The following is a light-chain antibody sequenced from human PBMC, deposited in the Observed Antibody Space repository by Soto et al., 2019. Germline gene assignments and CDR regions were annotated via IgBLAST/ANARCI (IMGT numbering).Light chain of an antibody. Sequence: DIQVTQSPSSLSASVGDTITITCRASQSFRIYLNWYHQKPGKAPDLLIYTTTSLQSEVPSRFSGSGAETHFTLTITSLQPKDVATDFCQQTYSAPPWTFGPGTKVDI. J-gene: IGKJ1*01. CDR2: TTT. CDR3: QQTYSAPPWT. V-gene: IGKV1-39*01. CDR1: QSFRIY.